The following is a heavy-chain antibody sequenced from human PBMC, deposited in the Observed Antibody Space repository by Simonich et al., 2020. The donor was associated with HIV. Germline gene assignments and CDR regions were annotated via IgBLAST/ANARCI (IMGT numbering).Heavy chain of an antibody. CDR2: ISPYNGNR. J-gene: IGHJ4*02. CDR1: GYTFSSYG. V-gene: IGHV1-18*01. CDR3: ARDHEYSNGSGYYFDY. Sequence: GAELKKPGASVKVSCKASGYTFSSYGISWVRQAPGQGLEWMGWISPYNGNRNYAQKFQDRVTITADGSTSTVYMELSSLRSEDTAVYYCARDHEYSNGSGYYFDYWGQGTLVTVSS. D-gene: IGHD3-10*01.